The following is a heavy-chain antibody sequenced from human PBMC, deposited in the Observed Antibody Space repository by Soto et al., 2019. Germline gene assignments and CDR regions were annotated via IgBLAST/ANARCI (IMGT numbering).Heavy chain of an antibody. Sequence: VKLVQSGAEVKKPGASVKVSCKASGYTFTSYDINWVRQATGQGLEWMGWMNPNSGNTGYAQKFQGRVTMTRNTSISTAYMELSSLRSSDTAVYYCARGSRPGRAVTDEGYYFDYCGQGSLVTVAS. V-gene: IGHV1-8*01. CDR1: GYTFTSYD. CDR3: ARGSRPGRAVTDEGYYFDY. J-gene: IGHJ4*02. CDR2: MNPNSGNT. D-gene: IGHD5-18*01.